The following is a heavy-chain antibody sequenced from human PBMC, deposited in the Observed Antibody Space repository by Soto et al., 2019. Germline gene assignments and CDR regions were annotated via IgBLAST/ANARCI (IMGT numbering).Heavy chain of an antibody. D-gene: IGHD2-15*01. CDR3: YIRDTRGLLHFDY. CDR1: GFTFSNAW. J-gene: IGHJ4*02. CDR2: IKSKTDGGTT. Sequence: EVQLVESGGGLVKPGGSLRLSCAASGFTFSNAWMNWVRQAPGKGLEWVGRIKSKTDGGTTDYAAPVKGRFTISRDDSQNTLDLQKNRLKNEGPAVYYCYIRDTRGLLHFDYWGQGTLVTVSS. V-gene: IGHV3-15*07.